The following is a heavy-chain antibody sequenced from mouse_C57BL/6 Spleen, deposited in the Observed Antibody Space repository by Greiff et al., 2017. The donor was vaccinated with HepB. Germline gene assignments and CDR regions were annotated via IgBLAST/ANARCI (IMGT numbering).Heavy chain of an antibody. CDR3: ARVESWFAY. CDR1: GFTFSSYG. CDR2: ISSGGSYT. J-gene: IGHJ3*01. Sequence: EVQVVESGGDLVKPGGSLKLSCAASGFTFSSYGMSWVRQTPDKRLEWVATISSGGSYTYYPDSVKGRFTISRDNAKNTLYLQMSSLKSEDTAMYYCARVESWFAYGGQGTLVTVSA. V-gene: IGHV5-6*01.